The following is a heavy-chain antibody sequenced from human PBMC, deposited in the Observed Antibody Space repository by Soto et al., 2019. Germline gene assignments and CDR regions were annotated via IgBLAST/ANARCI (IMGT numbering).Heavy chain of an antibody. D-gene: IGHD2-15*01. Sequence: QVQLQESGPGLVKPSETLSLTCAVSGVSLTTNNWWTWVRQAPGKGLEWVGEIYQTGNTNYNPSLNSRVIASLGKSTNQFFLKLTSVTAADTAIYYCARGGYCSGGSCSGWFDSWGQGTLVTVSS. CDR1: GVSLTTNNW. J-gene: IGHJ5*01. CDR3: ARGGYCSGGSCSGWFDS. CDR2: IYQTGNT. V-gene: IGHV4-4*02.